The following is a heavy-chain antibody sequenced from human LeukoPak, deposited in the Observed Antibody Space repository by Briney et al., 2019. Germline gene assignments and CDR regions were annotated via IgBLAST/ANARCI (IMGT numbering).Heavy chain of an antibody. Sequence: PGGSLRLSCAASGFTFSSYGMYWVRQAPGKGLEWVAVIWYDGSNKYYADSVKGRFTISRDNSKNTLYLQMNSLSAEDTAVYYCVKVADYYDSSGHYPLDDWGQGTLVTVSS. CDR3: VKVADYYDSSGHYPLDD. D-gene: IGHD3-22*01. CDR1: GFTFSSYG. V-gene: IGHV3-33*06. CDR2: IWYDGSNK. J-gene: IGHJ4*02.